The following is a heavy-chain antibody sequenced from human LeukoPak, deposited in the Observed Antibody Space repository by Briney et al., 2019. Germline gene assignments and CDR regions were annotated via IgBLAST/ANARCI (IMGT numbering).Heavy chain of an antibody. D-gene: IGHD3-9*01. V-gene: IGHV3-9*01. J-gene: IGHJ4*02. CDR2: ISWNSGSI. CDR3: ARDYDILTGYHASFDY. Sequence: QPGRSLRLSCAASGFTFDDYAMHWVRQGPGKGLEWVSGISWNSGSIGYADSVKGRFTISRDNAKNSLYLQMNSLRAEDTAVYYCARDYDILTGYHASFDYWGQGTLVTVSS. CDR1: GFTFDDYA.